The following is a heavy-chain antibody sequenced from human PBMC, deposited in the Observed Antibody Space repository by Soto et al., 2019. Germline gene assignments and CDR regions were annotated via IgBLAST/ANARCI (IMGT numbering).Heavy chain of an antibody. Sequence: QVQLVQSGAEVKKPGSSVKVSCKASGGTFSSYAISWVRQAPGQGLEWMGGIIPIFGTANYAQKFQGRVTITAAESTSTAYRELSSLRSEDTAVYYCAGAAAPTAYDYYGMDVWGQGTTVTVSS. V-gene: IGHV1-69*12. D-gene: IGHD6-25*01. CDR3: AGAAAPTAYDYYGMDV. CDR2: IIPIFGTA. J-gene: IGHJ6*02. CDR1: GGTFSSYA.